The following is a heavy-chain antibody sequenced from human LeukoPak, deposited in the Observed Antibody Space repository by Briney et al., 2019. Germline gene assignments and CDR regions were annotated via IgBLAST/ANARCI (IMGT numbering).Heavy chain of an antibody. V-gene: IGHV3-23*01. CDR3: AKGARVGYYYDSSGYNYFDY. CDR2: ISGSGGST. J-gene: IGHJ4*02. Sequence: PGGSLRLSCAASGFTFSSYWMSWVRQAPGKGLEWVSAISGSGGSTYYADSVKGRFTISRDNSKNTLYLQMNSLRAEDTAVYYCAKGARVGYYYDSSGYNYFDYWGQGTLVTVSS. D-gene: IGHD3-22*01. CDR1: GFTFSSYW.